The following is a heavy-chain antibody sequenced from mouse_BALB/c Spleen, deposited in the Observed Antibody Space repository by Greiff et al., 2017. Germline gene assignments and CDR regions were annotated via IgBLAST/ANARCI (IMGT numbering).Heavy chain of an antibody. V-gene: IGHV5-6-5*01. J-gene: IGHJ2*01. CDR1: GFTFSSYA. D-gene: IGHD1-1*01. CDR3: ARTGDYGSSFDY. CDR2: ISSGGST. Sequence: EVKLMESGGGLVKPGGSLKLSCAASGFTFSSYAMSWVRQTPEKRLEWVASISSGGSTYYPDSVKGRFTISRDNARNILYLQMSSLRSEDTAMYYCARTGDYGSSFDYWGQGTTLTVSS.